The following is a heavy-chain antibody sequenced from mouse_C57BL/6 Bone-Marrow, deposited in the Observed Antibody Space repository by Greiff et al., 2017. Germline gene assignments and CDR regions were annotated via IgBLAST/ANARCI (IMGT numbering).Heavy chain of an antibody. D-gene: IGHD2-12*01. V-gene: IGHV14-4*01. Sequence: EVQRVESGAELVRPGASVKLSCTASGFNIKDDYMHWVKQRPEQGLEWIGWIDPENGDTEYASKFQGKATITADTSSNTAYLQLSSLTSEDTAVYYCTTLGYCSFRGQGTLVTVSA. CDR2: IDPENGDT. CDR3: TTLGYCSF. J-gene: IGHJ3*01. CDR1: GFNIKDDY.